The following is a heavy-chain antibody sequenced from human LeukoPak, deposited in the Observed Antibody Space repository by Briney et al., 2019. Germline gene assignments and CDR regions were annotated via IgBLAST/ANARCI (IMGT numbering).Heavy chain of an antibody. CDR1: GLTFSTYS. CDR2: ISSDSGAR. V-gene: IGHV3-48*01. D-gene: IGHD5-18*01. CDR3: ARGYSYGIGYFDY. Sequence: GGSLRLSCGASGLTFSTYSMNWVRQAPGKGLEWVSYISSDSGARYYADSVKGRFTIFRDNAKNSLYLQMNSLRAEDTAVYYCARGYSYGIGYFDYWGQGTLVTVSS. J-gene: IGHJ4*02.